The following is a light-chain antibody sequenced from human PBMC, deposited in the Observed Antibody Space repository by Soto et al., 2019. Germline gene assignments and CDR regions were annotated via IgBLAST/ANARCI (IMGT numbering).Light chain of an antibody. CDR3: QKRSNWPQWT. V-gene: IGKV3-11*01. Sequence: EILLTQSLPTLSLSPGASASLSIWVSQSISTYLGWYQKKPGQAPRLLIYDAYNRATGIPYRFSGSGSGTDFTLTIRRLEPEDFAVYYCQKRSNWPQWTFGKGHKV. CDR2: DAY. CDR1: QSISTY. J-gene: IGKJ1*01.